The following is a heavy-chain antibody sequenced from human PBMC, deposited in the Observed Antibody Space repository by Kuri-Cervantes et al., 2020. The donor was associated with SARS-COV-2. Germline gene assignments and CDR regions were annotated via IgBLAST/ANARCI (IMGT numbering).Heavy chain of an antibody. D-gene: IGHD6-19*01. Sequence: GESLKISCAASGLTFSSYGMHWVRQTPGKGLQWVADISYDGSKRYYADAVKGRFTISRDNSKNMLYLQMNSLRAEDTAVYYCTTEDSSGWYNWFDPWGQGTLVTVSS. CDR3: TTEDSSGWYNWFDP. J-gene: IGHJ5*02. CDR1: GLTFSSYG. CDR2: ISYDGSKR. V-gene: IGHV3-30*03.